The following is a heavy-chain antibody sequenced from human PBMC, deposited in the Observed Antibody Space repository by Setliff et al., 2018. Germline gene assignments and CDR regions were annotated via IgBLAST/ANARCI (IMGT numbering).Heavy chain of an antibody. CDR1: GFTFSSYA. CDR2: ISTSGGST. V-gene: IGHV3-23*01. CDR3: ARGSYSSSF. J-gene: IGHJ4*02. Sequence: PGGSLRFSCAGSGFTFSSYAMSWVRQAPGKGLEWVADISTSGGSTYYADSVKGRFTLSRDNSKNTLYLQMNSLRAEDTAVYYCARGSYSSSFGGQGTLVTVSS. D-gene: IGHD6-6*01.